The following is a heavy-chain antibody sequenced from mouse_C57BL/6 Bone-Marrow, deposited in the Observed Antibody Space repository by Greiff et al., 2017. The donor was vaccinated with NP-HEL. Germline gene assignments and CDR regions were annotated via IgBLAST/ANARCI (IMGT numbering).Heavy chain of an antibody. CDR2: INPNNGGT. V-gene: IGHV1-18*01. CDR3: AREIVYYGSSYDWYFDV. Sequence: EVQLQQSGPELVKPGASVKIPCKASGYTFTDYNMDWVKQSHGKSLEWIGDINPNNGGTIYNQKFKGKATLTVDKSSSTAYMELRSLTSEDTAVYYCAREIVYYGSSYDWYFDVWGTGTTVTVSS. CDR1: GYTFTDYN. D-gene: IGHD1-1*01. J-gene: IGHJ1*03.